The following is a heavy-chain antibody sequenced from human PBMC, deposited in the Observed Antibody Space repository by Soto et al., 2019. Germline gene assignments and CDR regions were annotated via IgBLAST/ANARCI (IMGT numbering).Heavy chain of an antibody. J-gene: IGHJ4*02. V-gene: IGHV4-34*01. D-gene: IGHD6-13*01. CDR3: ARGRRQLAL. CDR2: INHSGST. Sequence: SETLSLTCAVYGGSFSGYYWSWIRQPPGKGLEWIGEINHSGSTNYNPSLKCRVTISVDTSKNQFSLKLSSVTAADTAVYYCARGRRQLALWGQRTLVTVSS. CDR1: GGSFSGYY.